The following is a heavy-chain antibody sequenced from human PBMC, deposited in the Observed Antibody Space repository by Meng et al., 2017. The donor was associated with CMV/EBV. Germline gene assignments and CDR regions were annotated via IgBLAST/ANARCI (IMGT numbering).Heavy chain of an antibody. CDR1: GFTFSSYS. J-gene: IGHJ6*02. CDR2: ISSSSYI. D-gene: IGHD2-2*01. CDR3: ARDKRYCSSTSCYRVYYGMDV. V-gene: IGHV3-21*01. Sequence: GGSLRLSCAASGFTFSSYSMNWVRQAPGKGLEWVSSISSSSYIYYADSVKGRFTISRDNAKNSLYLQMNSLRAEDTAVYYCARDKRYCSSTSCYRVYYGMDVWGQGTTVTVSS.